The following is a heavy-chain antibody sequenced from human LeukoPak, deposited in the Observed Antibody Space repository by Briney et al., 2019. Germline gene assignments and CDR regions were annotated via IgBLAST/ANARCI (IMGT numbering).Heavy chain of an antibody. V-gene: IGHV4-59*01. D-gene: IGHD3-3*01. CDR3: ARGYYDFWSGYGPYFDY. Sequence: SETLSLTCTVSGGSISSYYWSWIRQPPGKGLEWIGYIYYSGSTNYNPSLKSRVTISVDTPKNQFSLKLSSVTAADTAVYYCARGYYDFWSGYGPYFDYWGQGTLVTVSS. J-gene: IGHJ4*02. CDR2: IYYSGST. CDR1: GGSISSYY.